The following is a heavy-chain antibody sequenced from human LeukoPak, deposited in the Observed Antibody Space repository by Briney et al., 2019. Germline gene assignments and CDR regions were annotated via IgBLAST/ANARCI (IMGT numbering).Heavy chain of an antibody. Sequence: PSETLSLTCAVYGGSFSVYYWSWIRQPPGKGLECIGEINHSGSTNYNPSLKSRVTISVDTSKNQFSLKLSSVTAADTAVYYCASTTGTIPYWFDPWGQGTLVTVSS. D-gene: IGHD1-1*01. CDR2: INHSGST. CDR1: GGSFSVYY. CDR3: ASTTGTIPYWFDP. J-gene: IGHJ5*02. V-gene: IGHV4-34*01.